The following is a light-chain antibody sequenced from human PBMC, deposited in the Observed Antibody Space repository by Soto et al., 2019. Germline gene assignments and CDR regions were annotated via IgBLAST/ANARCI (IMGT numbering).Light chain of an antibody. V-gene: IGLV2-14*01. J-gene: IGLJ3*02. CDR3: NSWTSSSTWV. CDR2: DVS. Sequence: QSLLTQPASVSGSPGQSITISCTGTSSDVGAYNYVSWFQQHPGNAPKVMIYDVSDRPSGVSNRFSGSKSGNTASLTISGLQAEDEADYYCNSWTSSSTWVFGGGTKLTVL. CDR1: SSDVGAYNY.